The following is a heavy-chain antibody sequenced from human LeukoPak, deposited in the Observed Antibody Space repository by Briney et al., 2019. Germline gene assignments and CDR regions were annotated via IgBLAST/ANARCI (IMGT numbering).Heavy chain of an antibody. D-gene: IGHD3-22*01. V-gene: IGHV4-31*03. CDR3: ARRMKIGVIWP. Sequence: SQTLSLTCTVSGGSLSSGVYYWSWLRQHPGKVLVWIGYIYYSGSTYYNPSLKSRVTISVDTSKNQFSLKLSSVTAADTAVYYCARRMKIGVIWPWGQGTLVTVSS. J-gene: IGHJ5*02. CDR2: IYYSGST. CDR1: GGSLSSGVYY.